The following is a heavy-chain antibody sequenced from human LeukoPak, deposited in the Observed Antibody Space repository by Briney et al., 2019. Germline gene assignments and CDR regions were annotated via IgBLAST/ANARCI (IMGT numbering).Heavy chain of an antibody. CDR3: ARSLYYYDSSGFLFDY. Sequence: PSQTLSLTCSVSGGSISSGTYYWSWIRQPAGKGLEWIGRLYTSGSTNYNPSLKSRVTISVDTSKNQFSLKLSSVTAADTAVYYCARSLYYYDSSGFLFDYWGQGTLVTVSS. CDR2: LYTSGST. D-gene: IGHD3-22*01. J-gene: IGHJ4*02. V-gene: IGHV4-61*02. CDR1: GGSISSGTYY.